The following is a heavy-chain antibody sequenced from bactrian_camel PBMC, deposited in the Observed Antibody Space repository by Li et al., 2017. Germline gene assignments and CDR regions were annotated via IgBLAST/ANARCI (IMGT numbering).Heavy chain of an antibody. D-gene: IGHD2*01. CDR1: GFTFSSYA. CDR3: AADSLHTIVTVTACKGDFGY. J-gene: IGHJ6*01. Sequence: HVQLVESGRGLVQPGGSLRLSCADPGFTFSSYAMSWYRQAPGTECELVSSISSDGSTYYVDSVKGRFVISQDNAKNTTYLQMNSLKPEDTGVYYCAADSLHTIVTVTACKGDFGYWGQGTQVTVS. CDR2: ISSDGST. V-gene: IGHV3S55*01.